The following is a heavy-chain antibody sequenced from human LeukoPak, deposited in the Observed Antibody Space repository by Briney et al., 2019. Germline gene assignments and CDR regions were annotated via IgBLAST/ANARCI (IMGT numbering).Heavy chain of an antibody. Sequence: SETLSLTCAVSGSSISNGHYWVWIRQPPGRGLEWIGSLYHSDSAYYNTSLRSRVSMSVDTSKNQFSLTLSFVTAADTAVYYCARQHDSYYYYYIDVWGSGTTVTVSS. CDR2: LYHSDSA. CDR3: ARQHDSYYYYYIDV. CDR1: GSSISNGHY. V-gene: IGHV4-38-2*01. J-gene: IGHJ6*03.